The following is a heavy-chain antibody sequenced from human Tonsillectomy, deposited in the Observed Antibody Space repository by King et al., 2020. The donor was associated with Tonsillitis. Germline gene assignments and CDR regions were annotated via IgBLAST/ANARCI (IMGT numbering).Heavy chain of an antibody. Sequence: QLVQSGAEVKKPGSSVKVSCKASGGTFSSYAISWVRQAPGQGLEWMGGIIPIFGTANYAQKFQGRVTITADKSTSTAYMELSSLRSEDTAVYYCARGRERGWLTIVRGTALDYFDYWGQGTLVTVSS. D-gene: IGHD3-10*01. CDR3: ARGRERGWLTIVRGTALDYFDY. J-gene: IGHJ4*02. CDR2: IIPIFGTA. CDR1: GGTFSSYA. V-gene: IGHV1-69*06.